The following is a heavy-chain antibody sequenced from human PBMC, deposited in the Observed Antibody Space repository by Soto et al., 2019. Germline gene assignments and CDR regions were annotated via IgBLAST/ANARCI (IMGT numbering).Heavy chain of an antibody. CDR2: INPSGGST. V-gene: IGHV1-46*01. CDR1: GYTFTSYY. D-gene: IGHD1-7*01. J-gene: IGHJ4*02. Sequence: ASVKVSCKASGYTFTSYYMHWVRQAPGQGLEWMGIINPSGGSTSYAPRFQGRVTMTRDTSTNTVYMELSSLTSEDTAMYYCARGATVVELPYVDWGQGTLVTVSS. CDR3: ARGATVVELPYVD.